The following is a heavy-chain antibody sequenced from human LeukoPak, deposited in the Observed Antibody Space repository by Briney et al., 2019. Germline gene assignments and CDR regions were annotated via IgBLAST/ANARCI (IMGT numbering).Heavy chain of an antibody. CDR1: GYTFTSYG. V-gene: IGHV1-18*01. Sequence: ASVNVSCTASGYTFTSYGISWVRQAPGQGLEWMGWISAYNGNTNYAQKLQGRVTMTTDTSTSTAYMELRSLRSDDTAVYYCARDPLGGSGWPSGYWGQGTLVTVSS. J-gene: IGHJ4*02. D-gene: IGHD6-19*01. CDR2: ISAYNGNT. CDR3: ARDPLGGSGWPSGY.